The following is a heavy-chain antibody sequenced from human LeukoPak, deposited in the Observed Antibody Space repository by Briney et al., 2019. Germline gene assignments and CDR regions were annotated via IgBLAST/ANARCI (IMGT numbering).Heavy chain of an antibody. V-gene: IGHV4-59*11. CDR1: GGSISSHY. D-gene: IGHD4-17*01. Sequence: SETLSLTCTVSGGSISSHYWSWIRQPPGKGLEWIGYISYIGSTYYNPSLKSRVTISVDTSKKQFSLKLSSVTAADTAVYYCARDPTTVTKGLDIWGQGTMVTVSS. CDR2: ISYIGST. CDR3: ARDPTTVTKGLDI. J-gene: IGHJ3*02.